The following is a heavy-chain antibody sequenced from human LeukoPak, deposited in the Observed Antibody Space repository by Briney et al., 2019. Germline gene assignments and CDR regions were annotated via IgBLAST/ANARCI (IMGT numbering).Heavy chain of an antibody. D-gene: IGHD3-22*01. CDR1: GFSFSSYA. CDR2: ISGSGSST. CDR3: AKVDTSGYYEILDY. J-gene: IGHJ4*02. Sequence: GGPLRLSCAASGFSFSSYAMSWVRQAPGKGLEWVSTISGSGSSTNYADSVKGRFAISRDNSKNTLYLQMNSLRAEDTAVYYCAKVDTSGYYEILDYWGQGTLVTVSS. V-gene: IGHV3-23*01.